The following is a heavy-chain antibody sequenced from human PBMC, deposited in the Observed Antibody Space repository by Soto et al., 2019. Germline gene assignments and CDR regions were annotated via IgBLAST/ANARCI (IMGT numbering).Heavy chain of an antibody. Sequence: GGSLRLSCAASGFRFSGYSMNWVRQAPGKGLEWVGRIKSKTDGGTPDYAAPVKGRFAITRDDSKNMVYLQMNSLKTEDTGIYYLPFDYWGHGTLVTVS. CDR1: GFRFSGYS. CDR2: IKSKTDGGTP. J-gene: IGHJ4*01. V-gene: IGHV3-15*07. CDR3: PFDY.